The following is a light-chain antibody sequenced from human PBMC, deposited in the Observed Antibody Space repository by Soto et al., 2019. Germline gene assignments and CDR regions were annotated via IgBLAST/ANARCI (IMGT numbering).Light chain of an antibody. CDR1: NSDVGDYDY. Sequence: QSVLTQPASVSGSPGQSITISCTGTNSDVGDYDYVSWYQQHPGKAPKLIIYEVSNRPSGVSNRFSGSKSGNTASLTVSGLQDEDEAHYYLSSYRNIKTLVLGTGTKVTVL. V-gene: IGLV2-14*01. J-gene: IGLJ1*01. CDR3: SSYRNIKTLV. CDR2: EVS.